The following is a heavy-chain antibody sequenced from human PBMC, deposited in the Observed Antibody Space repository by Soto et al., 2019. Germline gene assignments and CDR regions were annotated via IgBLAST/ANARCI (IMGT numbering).Heavy chain of an antibody. V-gene: IGHV3-23*01. CDR3: AKGRTTDLDY. J-gene: IGHJ4*02. CDR1: GFNLNNYV. Sequence: GGSLRLSCFASGFNLNNYVMTWVRQAPGTGLEWVSSISGTALVTYYADSVKGRFTISRDNPKNTLYLQMNSLRAEDTAVYYCAKGRTTDLDYWGQGTLVTVSP. CDR2: ISGTALVT. D-gene: IGHD4-4*01.